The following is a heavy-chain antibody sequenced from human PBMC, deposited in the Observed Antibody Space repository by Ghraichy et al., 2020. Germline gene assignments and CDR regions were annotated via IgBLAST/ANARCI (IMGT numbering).Heavy chain of an antibody. J-gene: IGHJ3*02. D-gene: IGHD3-22*01. Sequence: GGSLRLSCAASGFTVSSNYMSWVRQAPGKGLEWVSVIYSGGSTYYADSVKGRFTISRDNSKNTLYLQMNSLRAEDTAVYYCARAPYYYDSSGYYGTPFDIWGQGTMVTVSS. V-gene: IGHV3-53*01. CDR1: GFTVSSNY. CDR2: IYSGGST. CDR3: ARAPYYYDSSGYYGTPFDI.